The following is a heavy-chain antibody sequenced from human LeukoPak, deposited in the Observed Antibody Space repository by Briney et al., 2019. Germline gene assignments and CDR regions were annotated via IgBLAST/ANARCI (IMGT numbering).Heavy chain of an antibody. CDR3: ARQRAGNYFDY. CDR1: GGSISSHY. CDR2: IYPSGSD. V-gene: IGHV4-4*09. J-gene: IGHJ4*02. D-gene: IGHD6-19*01. Sequence: SETLSLTCTVSGGSISSHYWSWIRQPPGKGLEWIAYIYPSGSDNYNPSLKSRVTTSSDTSKNQFSLRLSSVTAADTAVYYCARQRAGNYFDYWGQGTLVTVSS.